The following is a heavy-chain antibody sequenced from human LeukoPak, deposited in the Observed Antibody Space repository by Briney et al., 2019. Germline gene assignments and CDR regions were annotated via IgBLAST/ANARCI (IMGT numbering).Heavy chain of an antibody. J-gene: IGHJ4*02. V-gene: IGHV3-7*01. CDR1: GFTFSSYW. D-gene: IGHD3-16*02. Sequence: GGSLRLSCAASGFTFSSYWMSWVRQAPGKGLEWVANIKQDGSEKYYVDSVKGRFTISRDNAKNSLSLQMNSLRAEDTAVYYCSRVTFGGVIVLPYFDYWGQGTLVTVSS. CDR3: SRVTFGGVIVLPYFDY. CDR2: IKQDGSEK.